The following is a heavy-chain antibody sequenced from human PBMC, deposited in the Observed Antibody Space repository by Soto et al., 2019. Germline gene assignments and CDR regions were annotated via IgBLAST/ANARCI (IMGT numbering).Heavy chain of an antibody. CDR3: ATYHYGDYVAFDI. CDR2: IDPSDSYT. Sequence: ESLKISFKGSGYSFTSYWISWVRQMPGKGLEWMGRIDPSDSYTNYSPSFQGHVTISADKSISTAYLQWSSLKASDTAMYYCATYHYGDYVAFDIWGQGTMVTVSS. J-gene: IGHJ3*02. V-gene: IGHV5-10-1*01. CDR1: GYSFTSYW. D-gene: IGHD4-17*01.